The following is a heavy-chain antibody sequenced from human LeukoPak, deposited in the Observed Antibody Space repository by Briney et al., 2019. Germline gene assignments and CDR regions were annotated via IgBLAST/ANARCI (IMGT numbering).Heavy chain of an antibody. J-gene: IGHJ4*02. D-gene: IGHD3-3*01. Sequence: GGSLRLSCAASGFTFDEYAMHWVRQPPGKGLEWVSLISGDGGSTYSADSVKGRFTISRDNAKNSLYLQMNSLRAEDTAVYYCARAGWSGYYRTVEKFDYWGQGTLVTVSS. CDR3: ARAGWSGYYRTVEKFDY. CDR1: GFTFDEYA. CDR2: ISGDGGST. V-gene: IGHV3-43*02.